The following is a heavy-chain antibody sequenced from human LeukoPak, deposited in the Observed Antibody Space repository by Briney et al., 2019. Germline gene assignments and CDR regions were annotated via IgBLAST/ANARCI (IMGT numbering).Heavy chain of an antibody. CDR1: GFTFGTFW. CDR2: INHDGTEK. CDR3: ASGNYFDS. Sequence: GGSLRLSCAASGFTFGTFWMSWVRQAPGKGLEWVANINHDGTEKHYVDSVKGRFTISRDNGKKSLYLQMNSLRVEDTAVYFCASGNYFDSWGQGTLVAISS. D-gene: IGHD2-15*01. V-gene: IGHV3-7*01. J-gene: IGHJ4*02.